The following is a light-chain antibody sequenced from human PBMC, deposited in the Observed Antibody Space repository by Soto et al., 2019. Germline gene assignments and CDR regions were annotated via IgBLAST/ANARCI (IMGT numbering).Light chain of an antibody. CDR1: DSNIGSNS. Sequence: QSVLSHPRSACWTAGVVVAISCSGGDSNIGSNSVYWYQHLPRMAPKLLIYYNNQRPSGVPDRFSGSRSGTSASLAIVGLRSEDEDVYYCAAWDASLRAWVFGNGTKVTGL. CDR3: AAWDASLRAWV. J-gene: IGLJ1*01. V-gene: IGLV1-47*02. CDR2: YNN.